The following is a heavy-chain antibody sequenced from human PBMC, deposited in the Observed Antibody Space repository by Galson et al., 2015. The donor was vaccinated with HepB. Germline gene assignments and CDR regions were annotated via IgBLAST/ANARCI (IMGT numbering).Heavy chain of an antibody. CDR2: INHGGRT. D-gene: IGHD3-22*01. V-gene: IGHV4-34*01. CDR1: GGSFSGYY. Sequence: ATLSLTCAVNGGSFSGYYWSWIRQPPGKGREWIGEINHGGRTNYNPSLKSQVTMSVGTSKIQFPLKLSSVTAADTAVYFCARRYYYDSSGYYYSGRLSAFDIWGQGTMVTVSS. CDR3: ARRYYYDSSGYYYSGRLSAFDI. J-gene: IGHJ3*02.